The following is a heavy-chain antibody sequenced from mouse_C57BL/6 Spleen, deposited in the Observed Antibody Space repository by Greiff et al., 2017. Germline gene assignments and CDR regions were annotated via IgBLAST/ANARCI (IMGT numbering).Heavy chain of an antibody. CDR3: ALYYGNFHYAMDY. D-gene: IGHD2-1*01. CDR1: GYTFTSYW. J-gene: IGHJ4*01. Sequence: VQLQQPGAELVKPGASVKMSCKASGYTFTSYWITWVKQRPGQGLEWIGDIYPGSGSTNYNEKFKSKATLTVDTSSSTAYMQLSSLTSEDSAVYYCALYYGNFHYAMDYWGQGTSVTVSS. V-gene: IGHV1-55*01. CDR2: IYPGSGST.